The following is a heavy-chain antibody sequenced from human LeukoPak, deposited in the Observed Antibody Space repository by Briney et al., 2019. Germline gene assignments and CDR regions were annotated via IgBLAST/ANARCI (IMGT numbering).Heavy chain of an antibody. Sequence: SETLSLTCAVYGGSFSGYYWSWFRQPPGKGLEWIGEINHSGSTNYNPSLKSRVTISVDTSKNQFSLKLSSVTAADTAVYYCARKAAYYDILTGYGQKLYYFDYWGQGTLVTVSS. V-gene: IGHV4-34*01. CDR1: GGSFSGYY. J-gene: IGHJ4*02. D-gene: IGHD3-9*01. CDR2: INHSGST. CDR3: ARKAAYYDILTGYGQKLYYFDY.